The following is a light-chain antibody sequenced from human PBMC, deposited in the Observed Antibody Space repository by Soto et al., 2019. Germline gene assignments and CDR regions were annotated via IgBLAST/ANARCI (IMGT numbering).Light chain of an antibody. J-gene: IGKJ1*01. V-gene: IGKV1-39*01. Sequence: DIQMTQSPSSLSASVGDRVTITCRASQNIRRYLNWYQQKPGKAPNLLIYGASNLQSGVPSTFSGSGSGTDFTLTISSLQPEDFATYYCQQSYSTPRTFGQGTKVEIK. CDR3: QQSYSTPRT. CDR2: GAS. CDR1: QNIRRY.